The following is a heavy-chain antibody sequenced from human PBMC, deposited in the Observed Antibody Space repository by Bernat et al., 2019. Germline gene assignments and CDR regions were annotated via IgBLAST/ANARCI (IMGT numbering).Heavy chain of an antibody. CDR3: AKSLGYCSGGSCYDFPDTYYFDY. J-gene: IGHJ4*02. D-gene: IGHD2-15*01. V-gene: IGHV3-23*01. Sequence: EVQLLESGGGLVQPGGSLRLSCAASGFTFSSYAMSWVRQAPGKGLEWVSAISGSGGSTYYADSVKGRFTISRDNSKNTLYLQVNSLRAEDTAVYYCAKSLGYCSGGSCYDFPDTYYFDYWGQGTLVTVSS. CDR2: ISGSGGST. CDR1: GFTFSSYA.